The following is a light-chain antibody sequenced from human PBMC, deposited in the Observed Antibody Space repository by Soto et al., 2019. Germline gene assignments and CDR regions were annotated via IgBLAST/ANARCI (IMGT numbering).Light chain of an antibody. V-gene: IGKV3-15*01. CDR3: QQYNNWPWK. CDR1: QSISDT. Sequence: EIVMTQSPATLSVSPGGRATLSCRASQSISDTLAWYQQKPGQAPRLLIHGASTRAPGFPARFSGSGSGTDFTLTISSLQSEDFAVYYCQQYNNWPWKFGQGTKWIS. J-gene: IGKJ1*01. CDR2: GAS.